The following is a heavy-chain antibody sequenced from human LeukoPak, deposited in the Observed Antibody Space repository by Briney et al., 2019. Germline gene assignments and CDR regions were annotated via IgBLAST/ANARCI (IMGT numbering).Heavy chain of an antibody. CDR3: ARNDYGDYGPDY. D-gene: IGHD4-17*01. J-gene: IGHJ4*02. Sequence: GGSLRLSCAASGFTFSNYGLHWVRQAPGKGLEWLAVMWFDGSQKYYADSVKGRFTISRDNSKSMLYLQMNSLRAEDTAIYYCARNDYGDYGPDYWGRGTLVTVSS. CDR2: MWFDGSQK. CDR1: GFTFSNYG. V-gene: IGHV3-33*01.